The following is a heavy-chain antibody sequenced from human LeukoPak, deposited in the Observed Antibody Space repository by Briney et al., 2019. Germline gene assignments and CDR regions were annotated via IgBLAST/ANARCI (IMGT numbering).Heavy chain of an antibody. CDR1: GFTLSSHP. Sequence: TGGSLRLSCAASGFTLSSHPMNWVRQAPGKGLEWVSYIGNDGRMMNYADSVKGRFTISRDSAKNSLYLQMNSLGADDTAVYYCARDASHFDSSGYFHNYYYGMDVWGQGTTVTVSS. CDR3: ARDASHFDSSGYFHNYYYGMDV. D-gene: IGHD3-22*01. J-gene: IGHJ6*02. V-gene: IGHV3-48*03. CDR2: IGNDGRMM.